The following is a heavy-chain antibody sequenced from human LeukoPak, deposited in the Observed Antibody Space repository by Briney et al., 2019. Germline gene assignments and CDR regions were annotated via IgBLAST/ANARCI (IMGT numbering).Heavy chain of an antibody. J-gene: IGHJ5*02. CDR3: AKALASPGNLPNWFDL. V-gene: IGHV3-23*01. CDR2: ISGSGGST. CDR1: GFTFSSYA. D-gene: IGHD6-13*01. Sequence: GGSLRLSCAASGFTFSSYAMSWVRQAPGKGLEWVSAISGSGGSTYYADSVKGRFTISRDNSKNTLYLQMNSLRAEDTAVYYCAKALASPGNLPNWFDLWGQGTLVTVSS.